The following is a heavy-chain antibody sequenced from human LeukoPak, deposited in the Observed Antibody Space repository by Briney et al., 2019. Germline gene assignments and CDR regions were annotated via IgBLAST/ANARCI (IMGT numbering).Heavy chain of an antibody. CDR3: ARDAKYYHDSSGYY. CDR1: GFTFSGNW. CDR2: IDQDRSGK. D-gene: IGHD3-22*01. J-gene: IGHJ4*02. Sequence: GGSLRLSCAASGFTFSGNWMSWVRQAPGKGLEWLANIDQDRSGKYYLDSVKGRFTISRDNAKNSLYLQMNSLRAEDTAVYYCARDAKYYHDSSGYYWGQGTLVTVSS. V-gene: IGHV3-7*01.